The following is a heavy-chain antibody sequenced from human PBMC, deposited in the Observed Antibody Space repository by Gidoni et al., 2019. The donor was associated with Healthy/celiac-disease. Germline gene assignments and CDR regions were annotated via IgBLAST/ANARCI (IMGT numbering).Heavy chain of an antibody. CDR3: ARGGVGATFDAFDI. V-gene: IGHV4-39*07. CDR1: GGSISSSSYY. D-gene: IGHD1-26*01. CDR2: IYYRGST. Sequence: QLQLQESGPGLVKPSETLSLTCTVSGGSISSSSYYWGWIRQPPGKGLEWIGSIYYRGSTYYNPSLKSRFTISVDMSKNQFSLKLSSVTAADTAVYYCARGGVGATFDAFDIWGQGTMVTVSS. J-gene: IGHJ3*02.